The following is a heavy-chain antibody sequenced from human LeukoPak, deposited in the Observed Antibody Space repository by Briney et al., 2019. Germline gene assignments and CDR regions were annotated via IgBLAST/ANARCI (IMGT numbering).Heavy chain of an antibody. CDR3: ARLYGSGENWFDP. Sequence: SETLSLTCAVYGGSFSGYYWSWIRQPPGKGLEWIGEINHSGSTNYNPSLKSRVTISVDTSKNQFSLKLSSVTAADTAVYYCARLYGSGENWFDPWGQGALVTVSS. V-gene: IGHV4-34*01. CDR2: INHSGST. D-gene: IGHD3-10*01. CDR1: GGSFSGYY. J-gene: IGHJ5*02.